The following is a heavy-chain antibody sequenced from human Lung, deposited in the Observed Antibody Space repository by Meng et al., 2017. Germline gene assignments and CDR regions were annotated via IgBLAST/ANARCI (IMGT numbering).Heavy chain of an antibody. D-gene: IGHD5-24*01. Sequence: QAQLQESGPGLVKPSQTLSLTCTVSGGSISSGNYYWSWIRQPPGKGLEWIGYIYFSGTTYYNPSLKSRVVISADTFKNQFSLKLSSATAADTAVYYCARGLQDRTYYFTYWGQGTLVTVSS. CDR2: IYFSGTT. V-gene: IGHV4-30-4*01. J-gene: IGHJ4*02. CDR1: GGSISSGNYY. CDR3: ARGLQDRTYYFTY.